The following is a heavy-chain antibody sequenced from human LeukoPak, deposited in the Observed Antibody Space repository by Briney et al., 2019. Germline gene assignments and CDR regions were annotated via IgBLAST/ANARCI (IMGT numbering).Heavy chain of an antibody. CDR3: ARVGDHYHWNLDL. Sequence: GGSLRLSCAASGFTISTKYMNWVRQAPGKGLEWASIIYSGGTTYYADSVKGRFTISRDTSKNTVSLQMNSLRAEDTAVYFCARVGDHYHWNLDLWGRGTLVTVSS. CDR2: IYSGGTT. CDR1: GFTISTKY. D-gene: IGHD3-10*01. J-gene: IGHJ2*01. V-gene: IGHV3-53*01.